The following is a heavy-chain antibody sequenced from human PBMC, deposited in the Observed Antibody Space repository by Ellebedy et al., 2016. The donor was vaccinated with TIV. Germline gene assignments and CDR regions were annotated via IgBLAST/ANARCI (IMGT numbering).Heavy chain of an antibody. CDR2: ISGSGGST. D-gene: IGHD2-21*02. V-gene: IGHV3-23*01. CDR3: ARGGDKDY. Sequence: GESLKISXAASGFTFSSYAMSWVRQAPGKGLEWVSAISGSGGSTYYADSVKGRFTISRDNSKNTLYLQMNSLRAEDTAVYYCARGGDKDYWGQGTLVTVSS. J-gene: IGHJ4*02. CDR1: GFTFSSYA.